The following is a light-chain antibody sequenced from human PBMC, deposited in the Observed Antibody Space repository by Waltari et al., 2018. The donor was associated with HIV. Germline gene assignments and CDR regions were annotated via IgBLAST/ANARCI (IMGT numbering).Light chain of an antibody. CDR1: QSLTTQ. CDR2: DIS. J-gene: IGKJ4*01. CDR3: QQYGSWPLT. Sequence: ETVMTQSPATLSVSPGEGVTLSCRASQSLTTQLAWYQQKPGQPPRLLIYDISMWATGIPVRFRGSGSGTDFTLAITSLQSEDFAVYYCQQYGSWPLTFGGGTKVEIK. V-gene: IGKV3-15*01.